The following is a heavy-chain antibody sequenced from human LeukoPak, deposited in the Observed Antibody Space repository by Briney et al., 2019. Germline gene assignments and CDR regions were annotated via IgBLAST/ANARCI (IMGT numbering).Heavy chain of an antibody. Sequence: SETLSLTCAVYGGSFSGYYWTWIRQPPGKGLEWIGEVNHSGTTDYSPSLKSRLTISVDTSKNHFSLNLNSVTAADTAVYYCARRSDYYDSSGYLFDYWGQGTLVTVSS. CDR3: ARRSDYYDSSGYLFDY. CDR1: GGSFSGYY. D-gene: IGHD3-22*01. CDR2: VNHSGTT. V-gene: IGHV4-34*01. J-gene: IGHJ4*02.